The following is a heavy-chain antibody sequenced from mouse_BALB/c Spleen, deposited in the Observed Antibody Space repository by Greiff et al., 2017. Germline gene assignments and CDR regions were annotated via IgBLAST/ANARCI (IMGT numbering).Heavy chain of an antibody. CDR2: ISSGGGST. J-gene: IGHJ4*01. V-gene: IGHV5-12-1*01. CDR3: ARQGYYGLMDY. CDR1: GFAFSSYD. D-gene: IGHD1-1*01. Sequence: EVQLVESGGGLVKPGGSLKLSCAASGFAFSSYDMSWVRQTPEERLEWVAYISSGGGSTYYPDTVKGRFTISRDNAKNTLYLQMSSLKSEDTAMYYCARQGYYGLMDYWGQGTSVTVSS.